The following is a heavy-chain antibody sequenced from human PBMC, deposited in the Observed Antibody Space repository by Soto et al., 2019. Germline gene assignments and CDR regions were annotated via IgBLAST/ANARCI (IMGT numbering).Heavy chain of an antibody. CDR2: ISAYNGNT. CDR3: EWDRPDIVLLPVRYGLDV. Sequence: ASVKVSCKASGYTFTSYGISWVRQAPGQGLEWMGWISAYNGNTNYAQKLQGRVTMTTDTSTSTAYMELRSLRSDDTAVCYCEWDRPDIVLLPVRYGLDVWGQATTVTVSS. D-gene: IGHD2-2*01. J-gene: IGHJ6*02. V-gene: IGHV1-18*01. CDR1: GYTFTSYG.